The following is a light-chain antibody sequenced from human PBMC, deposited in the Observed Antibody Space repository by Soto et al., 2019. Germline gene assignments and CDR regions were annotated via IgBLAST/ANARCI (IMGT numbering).Light chain of an antibody. CDR1: SSNIGAGYD. CDR2: GNS. J-gene: IGLJ1*01. V-gene: IGLV1-40*01. Sequence: QSVLTQPPSVSGAPGQRVTISCTGSSSNIGAGYDVHWYQQLPGAAPKLLIYGNSNRPSGVPDRFSGSRSGTSASLAITGLQPEDEADYYCSSYTSSSTYVFGTGTKVTVL. CDR3: SSYTSSSTYV.